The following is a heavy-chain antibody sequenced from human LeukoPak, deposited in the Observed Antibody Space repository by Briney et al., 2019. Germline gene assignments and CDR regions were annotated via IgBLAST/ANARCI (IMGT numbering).Heavy chain of an antibody. Sequence: SETLSLTCTVSGGSISSYYWSWIRQPPGKGLEWIGYIYYSRSTNYNPSLKSRVTISVDTSKNQFSLKLSSVTAADTAVYYCARHLGPLGREMATIRDWGQGTLVTVSS. J-gene: IGHJ4*02. D-gene: IGHD5-24*01. CDR3: ARHLGPLGREMATIRD. V-gene: IGHV4-59*08. CDR1: GGSISSYY. CDR2: IYYSRST.